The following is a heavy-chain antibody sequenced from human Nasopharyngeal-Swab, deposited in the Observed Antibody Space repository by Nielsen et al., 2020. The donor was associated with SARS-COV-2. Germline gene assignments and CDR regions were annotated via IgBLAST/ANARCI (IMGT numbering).Heavy chain of an antibody. J-gene: IGHJ6*02. CDR2: IYPRYSDT. V-gene: IGHV5-51*01. D-gene: IGHD5-12*01. Sequence: ESLKISCQGSGYSLPSYWIAWVRQMPGTGLECMGIIYPRYSDTRYSPSFQGQVTISADKSISTAYLQWSSLKASDTAMYYCVRPEGVATSFKYYFQYGMDVWGQGTMVTVPS. CDR3: VRPEGVATSFKYYFQYGMDV. CDR1: GYSLPSYW.